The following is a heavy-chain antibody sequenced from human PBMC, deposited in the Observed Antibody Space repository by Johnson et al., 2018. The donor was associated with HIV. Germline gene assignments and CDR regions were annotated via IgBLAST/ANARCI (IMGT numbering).Heavy chain of an antibody. J-gene: IGHJ3*02. V-gene: IGHV3-30*02. CDR3: GYGSGSYFGTHDAFDI. CDR2: IRYDGSNK. CDR1: GFTFSSYG. D-gene: IGHD3-10*01. Sequence: VQLVESGGGVVQPGGSLRLSCAASGFTFSSYGMHWVRQAPGKGLEWVAFIRYDGSNKYYADSVKGRFTISRDNSKNTLYLKMNSLRAEDTAVYYCGYGSGSYFGTHDAFDIWGQGTMVTVSS.